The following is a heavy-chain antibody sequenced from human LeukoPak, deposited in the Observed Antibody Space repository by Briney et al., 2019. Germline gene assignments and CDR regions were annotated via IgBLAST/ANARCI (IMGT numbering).Heavy chain of an antibody. CDR1: GYSFTSYW. CDR3: ARPGAGDSYDILTGRDAFDI. CDR2: IYPGDSDT. V-gene: IGHV5-51*01. J-gene: IGHJ3*02. D-gene: IGHD3-9*01. Sequence: GESLKISCKGSGYSFTSYWIGWVRQMPGKGLEWMGIIYPGDSDTRYSPSFQGQVTISADKSISTAYLQWSSLKASDTAMYYCARPGAGDSYDILTGRDAFDIWGQGTMVSVSS.